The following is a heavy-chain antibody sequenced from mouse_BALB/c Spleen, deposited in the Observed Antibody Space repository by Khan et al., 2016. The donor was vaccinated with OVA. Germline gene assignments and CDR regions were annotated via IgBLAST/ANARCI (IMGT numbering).Heavy chain of an antibody. CDR3: ASTLYYSFGYALDC. D-gene: IGHD2-12*01. CDR1: GYSITSDYA. Sequence: EVQLQESGPGLVKPSQSLSLTCTVTGYSITSDYAWNWIRQFPGNKLEWMGYISSTGGTSYNPSLKSQITVTRDTSTNQFFLQLKSVTTEDTATYYGASTLYYSFGYALDCWGRGTSVTVAS. V-gene: IGHV3-2*02. J-gene: IGHJ4*01. CDR2: ISSTGGT.